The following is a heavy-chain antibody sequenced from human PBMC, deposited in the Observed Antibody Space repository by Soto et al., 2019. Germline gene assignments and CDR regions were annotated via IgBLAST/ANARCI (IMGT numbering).Heavy chain of an antibody. D-gene: IGHD3-10*01. CDR1: GFTFSNAW. CDR3: AKAITMVRGRYYYYYYGMDV. V-gene: IGHV3-15*01. Sequence: GGSLRLSCAASGFTFSNAWMSWVRQAPGKGLEWVGRIKSKTDGGTTDYAAPVKGRFTISRDDSKNTLYLQMNSLRAEDTAVYYCAKAITMVRGRYYYYYYGMDVWGQGTTVTVSS. J-gene: IGHJ6*02. CDR2: IKSKTDGGTT.